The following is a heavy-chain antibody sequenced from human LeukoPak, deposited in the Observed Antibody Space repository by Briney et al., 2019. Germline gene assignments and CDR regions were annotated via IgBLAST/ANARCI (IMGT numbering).Heavy chain of an antibody. CDR2: VYYSGST. J-gene: IGHJ4*02. Sequence: SETLSLTCTVSGASFEHFFWSWIRQPPGKGLEWIGYVYYSGSTDYNSALKSRLTITADTSKTPFSLTLRSVTAADPARYYCASHRRSHGSEYWGQGTLVTVSS. CDR3: ASHRRSHGSEY. V-gene: IGHV4-59*08. CDR1: GASFEHFF. D-gene: IGHD3-10*01.